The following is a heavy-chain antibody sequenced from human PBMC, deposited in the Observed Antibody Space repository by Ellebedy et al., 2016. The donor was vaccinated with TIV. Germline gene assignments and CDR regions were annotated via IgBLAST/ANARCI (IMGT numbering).Heavy chain of an antibody. CDR1: GFTFSIYW. D-gene: IGHD2-15*01. CDR2: IKEDGSRT. V-gene: IGHV3-7*01. Sequence: GESLKISCAASGFTFSIYWMNWVRQAPGKGLEWVANIKEDGSRTSYVDSVRGRFTISRDNAKNSLYLQMNSLRAEDTAVYYCATGARSEGGYWGQGTLVTVPS. CDR3: ATGARSEGGY. J-gene: IGHJ4*02.